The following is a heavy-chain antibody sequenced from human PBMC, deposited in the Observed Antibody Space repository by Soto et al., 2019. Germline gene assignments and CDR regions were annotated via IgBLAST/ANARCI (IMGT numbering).Heavy chain of an antibody. V-gene: IGHV1-18*01. CDR2: ISASNGNI. Sequence: ASVKVSCKASGYTFTTYGISWVRQAPGQGLEWMGWISASNGNIYYGQKFQGRVTMTTDSFTSTAYMQLSSLTSDDTAVYYCARALPYSSSGDSWGRGTLVTVSS. J-gene: IGHJ4*02. D-gene: IGHD6-13*01. CDR3: ARALPYSSSGDS. CDR1: GYTFTTYG.